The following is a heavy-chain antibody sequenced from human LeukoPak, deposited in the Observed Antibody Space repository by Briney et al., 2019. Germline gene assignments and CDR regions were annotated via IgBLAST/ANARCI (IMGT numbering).Heavy chain of an antibody. D-gene: IGHD2-15*01. CDR3: ARQPLLGWPYYFDY. V-gene: IGHV5-51*01. CDR1: GYSLSSYW. Sequence: GESLKISCKGSGYSLSSYWIGWVRQMPGKGLEWMGIIYPGDSDSTYSPSFQGQVTISVDKSIGTVYLQWNSLKASDTAMYYCARQPLLGWPYYFDYWGQGTLVIVSS. J-gene: IGHJ4*02. CDR2: IYPGDSDS.